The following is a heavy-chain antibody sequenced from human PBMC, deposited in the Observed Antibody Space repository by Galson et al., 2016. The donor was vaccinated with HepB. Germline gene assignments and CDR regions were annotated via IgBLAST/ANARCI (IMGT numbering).Heavy chain of an antibody. CDR1: GFIFSSYG. CDR3: TRNSGSGQEGVSDY. V-gene: IGHV3-30*03. Sequence: SLRLSCAASGFIFSSYGMHWVRQAPGKGLEWVAVTSYDGSKKNYGDSVKGRFTISRDNSENTLYLQMNSLRPEDTAVYYCTRNSGSGQEGVSDYWGQGALVTVSS. CDR2: TSYDGSKK. D-gene: IGHD3-10*01. J-gene: IGHJ4*02.